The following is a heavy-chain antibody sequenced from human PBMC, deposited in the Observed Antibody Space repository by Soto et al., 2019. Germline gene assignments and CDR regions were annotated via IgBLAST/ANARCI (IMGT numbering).Heavy chain of an antibody. CDR2: HIPMFGST. J-gene: IGHJ4*02. D-gene: IGHD1-1*01. CDR3: ARGDGFNYYFDY. V-gene: IGHV1-69*18. CDR1: GGTFSGAG. Sequence: QVHLVQSGAEVRQPGSSVRVSCKASGGTFSGAGVIWVRQAPGQGLEWMGNHIPMFGSTNYAEKFQGRLTISADAPATTAYMDLSSLRSDDTAVYYCARGDGFNYYFDYWGQGALVTVSS.